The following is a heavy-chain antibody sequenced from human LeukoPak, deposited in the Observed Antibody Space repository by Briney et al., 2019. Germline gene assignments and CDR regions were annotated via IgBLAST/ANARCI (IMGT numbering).Heavy chain of an antibody. Sequence: ASVKVSCKASGYTFTGQYIHWVRQAPGQRLEWMGWINPNSGGTNYAQKFQGRVTMTRDTSISTVYMELSGLRSDDTAVYFCARGDFEWFGTRYYYYMDIWGTGTTVIISS. V-gene: IGHV1-2*02. D-gene: IGHD3-9*01. CDR2: INPNSGGT. CDR3: ARGDFEWFGTRYYYYMDI. J-gene: IGHJ6*03. CDR1: GYTFTGQY.